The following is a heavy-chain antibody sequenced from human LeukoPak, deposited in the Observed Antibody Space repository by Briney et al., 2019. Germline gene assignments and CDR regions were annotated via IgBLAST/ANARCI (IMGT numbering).Heavy chain of an antibody. CDR3: ARGEWGVRASEGGWYFDY. D-gene: IGHD3-10*01. J-gene: IGHJ4*02. Sequence: ASVKVSCKASGYTFTSYGISWVRQAPGQGLEWMGWISAYNGNTNYAQKLQGRVTMTTDTSTSTAYMELRSLRSDDTAVYYCARGEWGVRASEGGWYFDYWGQGTLVTVSS. CDR2: ISAYNGNT. CDR1: GYTFTSYG. V-gene: IGHV1-18*01.